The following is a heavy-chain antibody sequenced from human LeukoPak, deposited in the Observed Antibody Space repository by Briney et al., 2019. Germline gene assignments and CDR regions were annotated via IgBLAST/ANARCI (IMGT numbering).Heavy chain of an antibody. J-gene: IGHJ1*01. CDR1: GGSISSSSYY. CDR2: IYYSGST. V-gene: IGHV4-39*01. D-gene: IGHD5-12*01. Sequence: PSETLSLTCTVSGGSISSSSYYWGWIRQPPGKGLEWIGSIYYSGSTYYNPSLKSRVTISVDTSKNQFSLKLSSVTAADTALYYCARHAVVDAYPRYFQHWGQGALITVSS. CDR3: ARHAVVDAYPRYFQH.